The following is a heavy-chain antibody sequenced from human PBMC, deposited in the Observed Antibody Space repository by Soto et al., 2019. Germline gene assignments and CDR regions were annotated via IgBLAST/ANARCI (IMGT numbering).Heavy chain of an antibody. CDR3: ARALQGYYYGMDV. J-gene: IGHJ6*02. Sequence: PSETLSLTCTVSGGYVSSGSYYWSWIRQPPGKGLEWIGYIYYSGSTNYNPSLKSRVTISVDTSKNQFSLKLSSVTAADTAVYYCARALQGYYYGMDVWGQGTTVTVSS. V-gene: IGHV4-61*01. CDR1: GGYVSSGSYY. CDR2: IYYSGST.